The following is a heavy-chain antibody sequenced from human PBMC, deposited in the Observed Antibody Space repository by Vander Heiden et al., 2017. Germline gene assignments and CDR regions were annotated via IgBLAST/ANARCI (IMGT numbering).Heavy chain of an antibody. V-gene: IGHV1-18*01. CDR1: GYTFTSYG. CDR3: ARDSLTVTKTACDY. D-gene: IGHD4-17*01. CDR2: ISAYNGNT. J-gene: IGHJ4*02. Sequence: QVQLVQPGAEVKKHGASVKVSCKASGYTFTSYGISWVRQAPGQGLEWMGWISAYNGNTNYAQTLQGRVTMTADTSTSTAYMELRSLRSDDTAVYYCARDSLTVTKTACDYWGQGTLVTVSS.